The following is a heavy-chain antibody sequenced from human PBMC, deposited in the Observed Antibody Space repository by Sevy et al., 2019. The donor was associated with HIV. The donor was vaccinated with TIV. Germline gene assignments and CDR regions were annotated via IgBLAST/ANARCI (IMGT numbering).Heavy chain of an antibody. CDR1: GGSISSSSYY. Sequence: SQTLSLTCTVSGGSISSSSYYWGWIRQPPGKGLEWIGSIYYSGSTYYNPSLKSRVTISVDTSKNQFSLKLSSVTAADTAVYYCARRQVHAVAGTGNWFDPWGQGTLVTVSS. CDR2: IYYSGST. CDR3: ARRQVHAVAGTGNWFDP. D-gene: IGHD6-19*01. J-gene: IGHJ5*02. V-gene: IGHV4-39*01.